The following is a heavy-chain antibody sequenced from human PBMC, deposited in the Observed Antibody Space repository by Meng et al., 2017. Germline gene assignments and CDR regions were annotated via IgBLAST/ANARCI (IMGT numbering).Heavy chain of an antibody. D-gene: IGHD3-22*01. J-gene: IGHJ3*02. CDR3: AEWVVMRPNAFDI. V-gene: IGHV4-34*01. CDR2: INHSGST. Sequence: SETLSLTCAVYGGSFSGYYWSWIRQPPGKGLEWIGEINHSGSTNYNPSLKSRVTISVDTSKNQFSLKLSSVTAAGTAVYYCAEWVVMRPNAFDIWGQGTMVTVSS. CDR1: GGSFSGYY.